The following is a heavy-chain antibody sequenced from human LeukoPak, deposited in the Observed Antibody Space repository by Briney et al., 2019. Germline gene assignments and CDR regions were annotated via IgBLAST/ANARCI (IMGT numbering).Heavy chain of an antibody. Sequence: SETLSLTCAVSGGSISSSSSICWTWVRQPPGKGLEWIGEIYHSGATNYNPSLKSRVTMLLDKSKNQFSLKLSSVTAADTAVYYCARVIKHYYDSSGYYRPLPDAFDIWGQGTMVTVSS. CDR2: IYHSGAT. J-gene: IGHJ3*02. V-gene: IGHV4-4*02. D-gene: IGHD3-22*01. CDR1: GGSISSSSSIC. CDR3: ARVIKHYYDSSGYYRPLPDAFDI.